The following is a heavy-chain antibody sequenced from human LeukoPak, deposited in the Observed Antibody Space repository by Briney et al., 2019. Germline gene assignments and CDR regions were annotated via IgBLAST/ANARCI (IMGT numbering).Heavy chain of an antibody. D-gene: IGHD6-13*01. CDR3: ARVFRAAAVDY. CDR2: ISHNGRT. J-gene: IGHJ4*02. Sequence: SETLSLTCTVSGGSISSYYWSWLRQPPGKGLDWIGFISHNGRTDYNPSLKSRVTISADTSKNQFSLRLSSVTAADTAVYYCARVFRAAAVDYWGQGTLVTVSS. V-gene: IGHV4-59*01. CDR1: GGSISSYY.